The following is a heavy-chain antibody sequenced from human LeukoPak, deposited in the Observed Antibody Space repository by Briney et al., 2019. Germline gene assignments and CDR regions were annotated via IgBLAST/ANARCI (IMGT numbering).Heavy chain of an antibody. Sequence: PGGSLRPSCAASGFTFSSYSMNWVRQAPGKGLEWVSSISSSSSYIYYADSVKGRFTISRDNAKNSLYLQMNSLRAEDTAVYYCARALRGVAGDYYFDYWGQGTLVTVSS. CDR3: ARALRGVAGDYYFDY. CDR1: GFTFSSYS. J-gene: IGHJ4*02. CDR2: ISSSSSYI. D-gene: IGHD2-15*01. V-gene: IGHV3-21*01.